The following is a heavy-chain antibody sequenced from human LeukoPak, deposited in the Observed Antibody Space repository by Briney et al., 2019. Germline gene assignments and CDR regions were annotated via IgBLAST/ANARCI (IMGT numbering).Heavy chain of an antibody. Sequence: PGGSLRLSCAASGFTSSDYCMSWIRQAPGKGLEWVSYISSSGSTIYYADSVKGRFTISRDNAKNSLYLQMNSLRAEDTAVYYCARDPISYYYYGMDVWGQGTTVTVSS. D-gene: IGHD3-3*02. V-gene: IGHV3-11*01. J-gene: IGHJ6*02. CDR3: ARDPISYYYYGMDV. CDR2: ISSSGSTI. CDR1: GFTSSDYC.